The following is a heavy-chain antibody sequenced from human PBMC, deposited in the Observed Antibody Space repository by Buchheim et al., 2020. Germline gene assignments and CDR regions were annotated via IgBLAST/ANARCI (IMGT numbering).Heavy chain of an antibody. J-gene: IGHJ4*02. CDR1: GFTFSNYE. Sequence: EVQLVESGGGLVQPGGSLRLSCAASGFTFSNYEMNWVRQAPGKGLEWVSSISSSGGTIYYADSVKGRFTISRDNSKNSLYLQMNSLRAEDTAVYYCASPLRYFDWLSYVDYWGQGTL. CDR2: ISSSGGTI. CDR3: ASPLRYFDWLSYVDY. V-gene: IGHV3-48*03. D-gene: IGHD3-9*01.